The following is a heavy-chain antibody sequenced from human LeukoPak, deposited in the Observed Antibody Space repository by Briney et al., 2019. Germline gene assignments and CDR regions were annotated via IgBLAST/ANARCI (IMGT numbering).Heavy chain of an antibody. CDR1: GFTFSSYS. CDR2: ISYDGRNE. Sequence: PGGSLRLSCAASGFTFSSYSMNWVRQAPGRGLDWVAVISYDGRNEYYTDSVKGRFTISRDKSRNTLYLQMNSLRTEDTAVYYCAKDLHSSSNDYYGMDVWGQGTTVTVSS. D-gene: IGHD6-13*01. J-gene: IGHJ6*02. CDR3: AKDLHSSSNDYYGMDV. V-gene: IGHV3-30*18.